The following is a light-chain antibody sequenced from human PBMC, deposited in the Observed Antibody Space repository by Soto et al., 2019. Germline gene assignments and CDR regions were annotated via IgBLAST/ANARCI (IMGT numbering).Light chain of an antibody. V-gene: IGKV3D-15*01. J-gene: IGKJ5*01. CDR2: GVS. Sequence: EIVMTQSPATLSVPPGERATLSCGASQSVSSNLAWYQQKPGHAPRLLIYGVSTRATGIPARFSGSGSGTEFTLTISSLQSEDFAVYYCQQYNNWPAITFGQGTRLEI. CDR3: QQYNNWPAIT. CDR1: QSVSSN.